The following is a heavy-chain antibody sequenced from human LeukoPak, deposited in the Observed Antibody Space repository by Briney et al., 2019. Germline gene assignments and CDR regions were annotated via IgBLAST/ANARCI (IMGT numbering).Heavy chain of an antibody. Sequence: GGSLRLSCAASGFTFSRNYMSWVRQAPGKGLEWVSVIYSGGSTYYSDSVKGRFTISRDNSKNTLYLQMNSLRAEDTAVYYCARDGIISPFDYWGQGTLVTVSS. CDR1: GFTFSRNY. CDR2: IYSGGST. CDR3: ARDGIISPFDY. D-gene: IGHD3-10*01. V-gene: IGHV3-66*02. J-gene: IGHJ4*02.